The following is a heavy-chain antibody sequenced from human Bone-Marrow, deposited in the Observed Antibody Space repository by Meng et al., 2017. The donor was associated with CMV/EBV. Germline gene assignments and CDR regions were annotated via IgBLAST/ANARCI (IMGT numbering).Heavy chain of an antibody. CDR1: GGTFSSYT. CDR2: INPNSGGT. CDR3: AREWGGKLESKYYGMDV. V-gene: IGHV1-2*02. D-gene: IGHD1-1*01. J-gene: IGHJ6*02. Sequence: ASVKVSCKASGGTFSSYTISWVRQAPGQGLEWMGWINPNSGGTNYAQKFQGRVTMTRDTSISTAYMELSRLRSDGTAVYYCAREWGGKLESKYYGMDVWGQGTTVTVSS.